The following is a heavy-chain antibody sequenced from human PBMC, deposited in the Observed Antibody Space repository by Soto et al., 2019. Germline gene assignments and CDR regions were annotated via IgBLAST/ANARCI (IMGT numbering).Heavy chain of an antibody. CDR1: GYSFTSYW. Sequence: GESLKISCKGSGYSFTSYWIGWVRQMPGKGLEWMGIIYPGDSDTRYSPSFQGQVTISADKSLSTAYLQWSSLKASDTAMYYCVRRPYINNWKYAKDVWGQGTTVTVSS. J-gene: IGHJ6*02. CDR2: IYPGDSDT. D-gene: IGHD1-1*01. CDR3: VRRPYINNWKYAKDV. V-gene: IGHV5-51*01.